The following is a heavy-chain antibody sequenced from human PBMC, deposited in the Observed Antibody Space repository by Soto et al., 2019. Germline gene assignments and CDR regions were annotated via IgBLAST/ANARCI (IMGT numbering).Heavy chain of an antibody. CDR2: INHSGST. J-gene: IGHJ4*02. D-gene: IGHD1-1*01. V-gene: IGHV4-34*01. Sequence: SETLSLTCAVYGGSFSGYYWSWIRQPPGKGLEWIGEINHSGSTNYNPSLKSRVTISVDTSKNQFSLKLSSVTAADTAVYYCARGPTTTSIDYWGQGTLVTVSS. CDR1: GGSFSGYY. CDR3: ARGPTTTSIDY.